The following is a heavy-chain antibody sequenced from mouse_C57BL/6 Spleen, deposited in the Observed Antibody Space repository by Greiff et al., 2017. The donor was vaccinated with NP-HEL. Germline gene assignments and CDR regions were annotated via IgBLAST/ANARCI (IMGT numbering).Heavy chain of an antibody. V-gene: IGHV5-4*01. CDR2: ISDGGSYT. CDR3: ARGGSFYAMDD. D-gene: IGHD1-1*02. CDR1: GFTFSSYA. Sequence: EVQVVESGGGLVKPGGSLKLSCAASGFTFSSYAMSWVRQTPEKRLEWVATISDGGSYTYYPDNVKGRFTISRDNAKNNLYLQMSHLKSEDTTMYYCARGGSFYAMDDWGQATSVTASS. J-gene: IGHJ4*01.